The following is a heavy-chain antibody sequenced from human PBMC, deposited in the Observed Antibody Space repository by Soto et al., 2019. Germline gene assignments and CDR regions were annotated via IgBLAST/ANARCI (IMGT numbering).Heavy chain of an antibody. V-gene: IGHV4-30-2*01. D-gene: IGHD3-10*01. Sequence: QLHLQESGSGLVRPSQTLSLTCTVSGGSVGSGDFSWSWILQPLGKGLEWVGCIYSSGSTHYSPSLRGRDAVSIDSSKNQISLKLTSVTAADTAVYYCARDSYERIGGRVNYTFDVWGQGTVVTVSS. CDR2: IYSSGST. CDR3: ARDSYERIGGRVNYTFDV. J-gene: IGHJ3*01. CDR1: GGSVGSGDFS.